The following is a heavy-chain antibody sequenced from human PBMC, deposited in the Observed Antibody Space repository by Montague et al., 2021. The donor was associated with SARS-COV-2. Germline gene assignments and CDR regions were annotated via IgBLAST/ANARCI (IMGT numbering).Heavy chain of an antibody. Sequence: SLSLSCAASGFTVNKNYMSWVRQAPGKGLEWVSAIYSGGTTYYGDSVKGRFTISRDNSKNTLYLQMNSLRAEDTAVYYCARAETYDSTGPLFYWGQGTPVTVSS. CDR2: IYSGGTT. CDR1: GFTVNKNY. J-gene: IGHJ4*02. CDR3: ARAETYDSTGPLFY. V-gene: IGHV3-53*01. D-gene: IGHD3-22*01.